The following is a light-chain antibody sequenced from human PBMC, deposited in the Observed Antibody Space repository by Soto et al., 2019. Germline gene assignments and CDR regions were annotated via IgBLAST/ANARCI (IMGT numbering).Light chain of an antibody. CDR1: QGISSY. Sequence: DIQLTQSPSFLSASVGDRVTITCRASQGISSYLAWYQQKPGKAPKLLIYAASTLQSGVPSRFSGSGSGTEFTLTISSLQPEDFATYYCLQYNTFPHTFGQGTKLEI. CDR3: LQYNTFPHT. J-gene: IGKJ2*01. V-gene: IGKV1-9*01. CDR2: AAS.